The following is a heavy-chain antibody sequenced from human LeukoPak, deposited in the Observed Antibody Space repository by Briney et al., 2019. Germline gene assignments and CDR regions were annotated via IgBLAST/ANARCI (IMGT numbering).Heavy chain of an antibody. D-gene: IGHD1-26*01. V-gene: IGHV3-30*03. CDR2: ISYDGSNK. Sequence: PGRSLRLSCAASGFTFSSYGMHWVRQAPGKGLEWVAVISYDGSNKYYADSVKGRFTISRDNSKNTLYLQMNSLRAEDTAVYYCARGGTYSWDGLDIWGQGTMVTVSS. J-gene: IGHJ3*02. CDR3: ARGGTYSWDGLDI. CDR1: GFTFSSYG.